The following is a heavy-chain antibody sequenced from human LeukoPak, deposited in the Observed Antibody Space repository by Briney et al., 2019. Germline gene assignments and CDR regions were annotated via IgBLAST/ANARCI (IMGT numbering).Heavy chain of an antibody. CDR3: ARYRIVVVISWGFDI. Sequence: ASVKVSCKASGGTFSSYAISWVRQAPGQGLEWMGGIIPILGAANYAQKFQGRVTITADKSTSTAYMELSSLRSEDTAVYYCARYRIVVVISWGFDIWGQGTMVTVSS. V-gene: IGHV1-69*10. D-gene: IGHD2-21*01. CDR1: GGTFSSYA. J-gene: IGHJ3*02. CDR2: IIPILGAA.